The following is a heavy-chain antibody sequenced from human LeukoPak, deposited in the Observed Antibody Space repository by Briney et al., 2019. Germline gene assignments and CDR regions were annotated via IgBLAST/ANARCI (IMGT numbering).Heavy chain of an antibody. CDR3: ARGSLDFDY. Sequence: SETLSLTCTVSGGSISSGGYYWSWIRQHPGKGLEWIGYISYSGSTHYNPSLKSRVTISVDTSKNQFSLKRSSVTAADTAVYYCARGSLDFDYWGQGTLVTVSS. V-gene: IGHV4-31*03. CDR1: GGSISSGGYY. J-gene: IGHJ4*02. CDR2: ISYSGST.